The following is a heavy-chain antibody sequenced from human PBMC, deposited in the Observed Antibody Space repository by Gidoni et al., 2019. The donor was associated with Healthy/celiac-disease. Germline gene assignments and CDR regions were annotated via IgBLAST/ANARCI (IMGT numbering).Heavy chain of an antibody. CDR3: ARGYLEWLLRYYYGMDV. Sequence: QLQLVESGGGVVQPGRSMRLSCAASGSTFSSYAMPWVRQAPGKGLEWVAVISYDGSTKYYADSVKVRFTISRDNSKNTLYLQMNSLRAEDTAVYYCARGYLEWLLRYYYGMDVWGQGTTVTVSS. CDR1: GSTFSSYA. V-gene: IGHV3-30-3*01. CDR2: ISYDGSTK. J-gene: IGHJ6*02. D-gene: IGHD3-3*01.